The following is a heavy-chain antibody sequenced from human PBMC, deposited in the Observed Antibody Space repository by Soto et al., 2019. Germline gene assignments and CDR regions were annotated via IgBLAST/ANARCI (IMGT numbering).Heavy chain of an antibody. V-gene: IGHV3-30-3*01. CDR3: ARDWGRGIAAAVAPMGP. Sequence: QVQLVESGGGVVQPGRSLRLSCAASGFTFSSYAMHWVRQAPGKGLEWVAVISYDGSNKYYADSVKGRFTISRDNSKNTLYLQMNSLRAEDTAVYYWARDWGRGIAAAVAPMGPWGQGTLVTVSS. CDR2: ISYDGSNK. J-gene: IGHJ5*02. D-gene: IGHD6-25*01. CDR1: GFTFSSYA.